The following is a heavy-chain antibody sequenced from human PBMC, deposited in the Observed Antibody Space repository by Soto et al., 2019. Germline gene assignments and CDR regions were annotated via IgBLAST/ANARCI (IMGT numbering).Heavy chain of an antibody. CDR2: IQSGGPT. CDR1: GFTVSRKY. Sequence: GGSLRLSCAASGFTVSRKYMSWVRQASGKGLEWVSLIQSGGPTYYADSVKGRFTISRDTSENTVHLQMDSLRAEDTAVYYCARDDVLCDGGRCYGVPLDGWGKGTTVTVSS. CDR3: ARDDVLCDGGRCYGVPLDG. J-gene: IGHJ6*04. D-gene: IGHD2-15*01. V-gene: IGHV3-66*01.